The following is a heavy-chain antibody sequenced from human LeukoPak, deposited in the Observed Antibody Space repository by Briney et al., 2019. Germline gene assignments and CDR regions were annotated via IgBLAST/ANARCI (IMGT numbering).Heavy chain of an antibody. CDR3: AREAYCGGDCPNDAFDI. J-gene: IGHJ3*02. CDR1: GYTFTSYY. V-gene: IGHV1-46*01. CDR2: INPSGGST. Sequence: ASVKVSCKASGYTFTSYYMHWVRQAPGQGLEWMGIINPSGGSTSYAQKFQGRVTMTRDTSTSTVYMELSSLRSEDTDVYYCAREAYCGGDCPNDAFDIWGQGTMVTVSS. D-gene: IGHD2-21*02.